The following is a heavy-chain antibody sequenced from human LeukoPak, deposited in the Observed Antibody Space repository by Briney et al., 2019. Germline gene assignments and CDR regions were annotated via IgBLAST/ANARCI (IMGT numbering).Heavy chain of an antibody. J-gene: IGHJ4*02. CDR2: IYYSGST. CDR3: ARSSVTVAVDY. D-gene: IGHD6-19*01. V-gene: IGHV4-39*01. CDR1: GGSISSSSYY. Sequence: SETLSLTSTVSGGSISSSSYYWGWIRQPPGKGLEWIGSIYYSGSTYYNPSLKSRDTISVDTSKNQFSLKLSSVTAADTAVYYCARSSVTVAVDYWGQGTLVTVSS.